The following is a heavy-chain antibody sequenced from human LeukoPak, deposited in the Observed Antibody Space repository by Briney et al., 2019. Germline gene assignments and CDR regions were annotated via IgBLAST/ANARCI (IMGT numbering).Heavy chain of an antibody. D-gene: IGHD5-24*01. J-gene: IGHJ4*02. CDR2: INANSGGT. CDR1: GYTFTDYY. V-gene: IGHV1-2*02. Sequence: ASVKVSCKTSGYTFTDYYIQWVRQAPGQGLEWMGWINANSGGTNYAQKLQGRVTMTRDTSISTAYVELSRLRFDDTAVYYCARDGDGYNYGYWGQGTLVTVSS. CDR3: ARDGDGYNYGY.